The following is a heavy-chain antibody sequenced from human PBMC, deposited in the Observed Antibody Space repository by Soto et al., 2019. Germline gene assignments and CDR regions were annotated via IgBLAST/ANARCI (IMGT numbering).Heavy chain of an antibody. J-gene: IGHJ6*02. V-gene: IGHV4-31*03. Sequence: QVQLQESGPGLVKPSQTLSLTCTVSGGSISSGGYYWSWIRQHPGEGLEWIGYIYYSGSTYYNPSLKSRVTISVDTSKNQFSLKLSSVTAADTAVYYCARASPGRSYYYYYGMDVWGQGTTVTVSS. CDR2: IYYSGST. D-gene: IGHD3-10*01. CDR3: ARASPGRSYYYYYGMDV. CDR1: GGSISSGGYY.